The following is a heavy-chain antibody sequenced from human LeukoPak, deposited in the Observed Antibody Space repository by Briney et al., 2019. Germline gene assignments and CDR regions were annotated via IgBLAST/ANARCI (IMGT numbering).Heavy chain of an antibody. CDR2: ISAYNGNT. D-gene: IGHD6-13*01. Sequence: ASVKVSCKAPGYTFTSYGISWVRQAPGQGLEWMGWISAYNGNTNYAQKLQGRVTMTTDTSTSTAYMELRSLRSDDTAVYYCARYSSSWFHYYYYYMDVWGKGTTVTVSS. V-gene: IGHV1-18*01. CDR3: ARYSSSWFHYYYYYMDV. J-gene: IGHJ6*03. CDR1: GYTFTSYG.